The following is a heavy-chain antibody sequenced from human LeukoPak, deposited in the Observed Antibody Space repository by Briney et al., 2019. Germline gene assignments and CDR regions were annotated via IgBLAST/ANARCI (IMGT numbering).Heavy chain of an antibody. V-gene: IGHV4-31*11. J-gene: IGHJ3*02. D-gene: IGHD3-22*01. CDR3: ARGLRITMIVVVTLPVAFDI. CDR2: IYYSGST. Sequence: SETLSLTCAVSGDSISSGTYSWSWIRQHPGKGLEWIGYIYYSGSTYYNPSLKSRVTISVDTSKNQFSLKLSSVTAADTAVYYCARGLRITMIVVVTLPVAFDIWGQGTMVTVSS. CDR1: GDSISSGTYS.